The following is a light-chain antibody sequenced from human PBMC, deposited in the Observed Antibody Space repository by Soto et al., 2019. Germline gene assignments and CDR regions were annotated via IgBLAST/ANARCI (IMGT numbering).Light chain of an antibody. Sequence: EIVLTQSPGTLSLSPGERATLSCRASQSVSSSYLAWYQQKPGQAPRLLIYGASSRATGIPDRFSGSGSGTDFTLTISRLEPEDFEVYYCQQDGSSPQRTCGQGTKVDIK. CDR3: QQDGSSPQRT. J-gene: IGKJ1*01. CDR2: GAS. CDR1: QSVSSSY. V-gene: IGKV3-20*01.